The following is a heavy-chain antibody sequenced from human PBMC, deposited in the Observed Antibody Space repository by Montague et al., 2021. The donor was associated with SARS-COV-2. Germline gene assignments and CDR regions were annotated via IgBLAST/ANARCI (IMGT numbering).Heavy chain of an antibody. CDR2: FYSVGST. Sequence: SETLSLTCTVSGASVGSSDWGWIRQPPGKGLEWIGHFYSVGSTDYNPSLKRRATISIDTSKNQFSLKVRSVTAADTAVYYCARESMTADAFDIWGQGTMVTVSS. CDR3: ARESMTADAFDI. CDR1: GASVGSSD. V-gene: IGHV4-59*02. D-gene: IGHD2-21*02. J-gene: IGHJ3*02.